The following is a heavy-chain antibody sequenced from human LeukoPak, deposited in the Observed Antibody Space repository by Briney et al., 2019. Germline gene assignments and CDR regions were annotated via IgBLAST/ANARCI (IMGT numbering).Heavy chain of an antibody. Sequence: PGGSLRLSCAASGFTFSSYGMHWVRQAPGKGLEWVAVISYDGSNKYYADSVKGRFTVSRDNSRDTLYLQMNSLRADDTATYYCAKDLGIGASGFWGQGTLVTVSS. V-gene: IGHV3-30*18. D-gene: IGHD3-10*01. CDR3: AKDLGIGASGF. CDR1: GFTFSSYG. J-gene: IGHJ4*02. CDR2: ISYDGSNK.